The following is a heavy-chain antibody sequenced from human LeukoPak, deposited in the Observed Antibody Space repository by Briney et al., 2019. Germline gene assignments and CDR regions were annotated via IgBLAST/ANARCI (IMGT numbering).Heavy chain of an antibody. V-gene: IGHV4-30-2*01. Sequence: SETLSLTCTVSGGSISSGGYYWSWIRQPPGKGLEWIGYIYHSGSTYYNLSLKSRVTISVDRSKNQFSLKLSSVTAADTAVYYCARYTSMVAFHAHGFDIWGQGTMVTVSS. CDR2: IYHSGST. CDR3: ARYTSMVAFHAHGFDI. CDR1: GGSISSGGYY. D-gene: IGHD5-18*01. J-gene: IGHJ3*02.